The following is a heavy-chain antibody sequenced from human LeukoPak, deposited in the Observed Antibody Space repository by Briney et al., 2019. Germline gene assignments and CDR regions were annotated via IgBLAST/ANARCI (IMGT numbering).Heavy chain of an antibody. CDR2: IIPIFGTA. CDR3: AAGDIVVVPAAIGLY. CDR1: GYTFTSYA. Sequence: SVTVSFKASGYTFTSYAISWVRPAPGQGLEWMGGIIPIFGTANYAQKFQGRVTITTDESTSTAYMELSSLRSEDTAVYYCAAGDIVVVPAAIGLYWGQGTLVTVSS. D-gene: IGHD2-2*01. V-gene: IGHV1-69*05. J-gene: IGHJ4*02.